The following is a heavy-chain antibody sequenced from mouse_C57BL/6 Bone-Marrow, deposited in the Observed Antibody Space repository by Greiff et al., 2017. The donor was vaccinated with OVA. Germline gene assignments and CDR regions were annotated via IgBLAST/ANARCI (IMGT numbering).Heavy chain of an antibody. CDR2: IAPNSGGT. V-gene: IGHV1-72*01. D-gene: IGHD1-1*01. Sequence: QVQLQQPGAELVKPGASVKLSCKASGYTFTSYWMHWVKQRPGRGLEWIGRIAPNSGGTKYNEKFKSKATLTVDKPSSTAYMQLSSLTSEDSAVYYCARDHYGSSPYWYFDVWGTGTTVTVSS. CDR3: ARDHYGSSPYWYFDV. CDR1: GYTFTSYW. J-gene: IGHJ1*03.